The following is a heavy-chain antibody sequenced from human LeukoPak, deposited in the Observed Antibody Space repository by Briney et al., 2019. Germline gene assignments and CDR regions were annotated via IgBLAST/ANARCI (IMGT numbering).Heavy chain of an antibody. CDR3: AREFSGSNYGFPFDY. D-gene: IGHD1-26*01. J-gene: IGHJ4*02. V-gene: IGHV3-48*01. Sequence: SGGSLRLSCAASGFTFSSYSMNWVRQAPGKGPEWVSSISSSSSTIYYADSVKGRFTISRDNAKNSLYLQMNSLRAEDTAVYYCAREFSGSNYGFPFDYWGQGTLVTVSS. CDR1: GFTFSSYS. CDR2: ISSSSSTI.